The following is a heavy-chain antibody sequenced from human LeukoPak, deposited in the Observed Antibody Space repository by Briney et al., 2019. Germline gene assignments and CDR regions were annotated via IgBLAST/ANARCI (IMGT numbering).Heavy chain of an antibody. V-gene: IGHV3-49*03. CDR2: IRSKAYGGIT. CDR3: TRETYDFWSGYYGTDY. J-gene: IGHJ4*02. Sequence: GGSLRLSCTASGFTFGDYAMSWFRQAPGKGLEWVGFIRSKAYGGITEYAASVKGRFTISRDDSKSIAYLQMNSLKTEDTAVYYCTRETYDFWSGYYGTDYWGQGTLVTVSS. CDR1: GFTFGDYA. D-gene: IGHD3-3*01.